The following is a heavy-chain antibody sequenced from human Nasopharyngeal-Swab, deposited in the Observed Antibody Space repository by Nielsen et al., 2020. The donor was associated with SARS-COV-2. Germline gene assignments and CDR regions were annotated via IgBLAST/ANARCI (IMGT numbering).Heavy chain of an antibody. Sequence: SLRLSCAASGFTFDDYSMHWVRQAPGKSLEWVSSITWNSGSIGYADSVKGRFTISRDNAKNSLYLLVNSLRSEDTALYYCARGTADYSNPSFDYWGQGTLVTVPS. CDR2: ITWNSGSI. CDR3: ARGTADYSNPSFDY. D-gene: IGHD4-11*01. CDR1: GFTFDDYS. V-gene: IGHV3-9*01. J-gene: IGHJ4*02.